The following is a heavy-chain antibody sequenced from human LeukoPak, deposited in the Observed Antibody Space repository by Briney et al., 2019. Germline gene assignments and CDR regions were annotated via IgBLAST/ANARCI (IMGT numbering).Heavy chain of an antibody. D-gene: IGHD3-10*01. J-gene: IGHJ6*02. Sequence: GGSLRLSCAASGFTFSSYSMNWVRQAPGKGLEWVSSINSSSSYIYYADSVKGRFTISRDNAKNSLYLQMNSLRAEDTAVYYCAREEEVPRGMDVWGQGTTVTVSS. CDR2: INSSSSYI. CDR3: AREEEVPRGMDV. V-gene: IGHV3-21*01. CDR1: GFTFSSYS.